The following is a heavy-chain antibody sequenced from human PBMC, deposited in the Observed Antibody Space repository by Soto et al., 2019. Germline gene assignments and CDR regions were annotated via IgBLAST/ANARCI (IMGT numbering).Heavy chain of an antibody. D-gene: IGHD1-26*01. CDR3: ARAPGSYSATFDY. Sequence: PGGSLRLSCAASGFTFSSYSMNWVRQAPGKGLEWVSSISSSSSYIYYADSVKGRFTISRDNAKNSPYLQMNSLRAEDTAVYYCARAPGSYSATFDYWGQGTLVTVSS. CDR1: GFTFSSYS. J-gene: IGHJ4*02. CDR2: ISSSSSYI. V-gene: IGHV3-21*01.